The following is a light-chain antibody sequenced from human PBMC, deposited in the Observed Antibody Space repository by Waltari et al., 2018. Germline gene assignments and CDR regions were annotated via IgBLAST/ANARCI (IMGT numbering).Light chain of an antibody. Sequence: DIQLTQSPSSLSASVGDRVNITCQASQAVKKSLNWYQQKPGKAPRLLIYTASTLESGVPSRFSGDGSGTHFTLIISSLQPEDIATYYCQQYDSLPLTFGGGTKVE. J-gene: IGKJ4*01. CDR2: TAS. V-gene: IGKV1-33*01. CDR1: QAVKKS. CDR3: QQYDSLPLT.